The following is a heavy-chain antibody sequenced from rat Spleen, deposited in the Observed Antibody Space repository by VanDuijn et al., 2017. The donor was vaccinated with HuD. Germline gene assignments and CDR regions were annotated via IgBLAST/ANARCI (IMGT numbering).Heavy chain of an antibody. J-gene: IGHJ3*01. CDR1: DYSITSSYR. D-gene: IGHD1-10*01. CDR2: ISYSGST. V-gene: IGHV3-3*01. CDR3: TQQLGDWFAY. Sequence: EVQLQESGPGLVKPSQSLSLTCSVTDYSITSSYRWTWIRKFPGNKMEWIGHISYSGSTNYNPSLKSRISITRDTSKNQFFLQVNSVTTEDTATYYCTQQLGDWFAYWGQGTLVTVSS.